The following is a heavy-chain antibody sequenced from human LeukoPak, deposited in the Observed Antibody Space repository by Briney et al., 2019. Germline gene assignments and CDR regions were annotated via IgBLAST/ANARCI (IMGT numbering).Heavy chain of an antibody. CDR3: AKKGRYYYDSSGYYPFDY. Sequence: GESLKISCAASGFTFSTYGMHWVRQAPGKGLEWVAVISYDGSNKYFADSVKGRFTISRDNSKNTLYLQMNSLRAEDTAVYYCAKKGRYYYDSSGYYPFDYWGQGTLVTVSS. D-gene: IGHD3-22*01. V-gene: IGHV3-30*18. CDR2: ISYDGSNK. J-gene: IGHJ4*02. CDR1: GFTFSTYG.